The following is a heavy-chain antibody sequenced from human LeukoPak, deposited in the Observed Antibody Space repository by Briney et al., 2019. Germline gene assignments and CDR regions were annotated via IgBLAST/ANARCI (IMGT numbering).Heavy chain of an antibody. V-gene: IGHV3-23*01. Sequence: SLSLSCAASGFTVTSDAISWDSQAPRKVLEWDAAISGSGGSTYNKASVRGRFTISRDNSQNTLYLQMSSLRAEDTAVYYCTKDPNGDYVGAFDPWGQGTLVTVSS. D-gene: IGHD4-17*01. CDR3: TKDPNGDYVGAFDP. CDR2: ISGSGGST. CDR1: GFTVTSDA. J-gene: IGHJ5*02.